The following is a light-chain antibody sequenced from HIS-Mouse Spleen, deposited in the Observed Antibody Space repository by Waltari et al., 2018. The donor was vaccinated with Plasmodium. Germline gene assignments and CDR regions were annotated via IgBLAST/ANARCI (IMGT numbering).Light chain of an antibody. V-gene: IGKV3-15*01. CDR3: QQYNNWPRGT. CDR2: GSS. CDR1: QSVSSN. Sequence: EIVMTQSHSTLSTSPGETATLSCRASQSVSSNLAWYQQKPGQAPRLLIYGSSTRATGIPARFSGSGSGTEFTLTISSMQSEDFAVYYCQQYNNWPRGTFGQGTKVEIK. J-gene: IGKJ1*01.